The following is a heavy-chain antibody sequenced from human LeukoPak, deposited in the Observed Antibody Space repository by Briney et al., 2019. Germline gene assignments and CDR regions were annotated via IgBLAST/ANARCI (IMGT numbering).Heavy chain of an antibody. D-gene: IGHD6-25*01. CDR1: GFTFSDYY. V-gene: IGHV3-11*01. Sequence: GGSLRLSCAASGFTFSDYYMSWIRQARGKGLEWVSYISSSGSTIYYADSVKGRFTISRDNAKNSLYLQMNSLRAEDTAVYYCARVRGYGPNTYDYWGQGTLVTVSS. CDR2: ISSSGSTI. CDR3: ARVRGYGPNTYDY. J-gene: IGHJ4*02.